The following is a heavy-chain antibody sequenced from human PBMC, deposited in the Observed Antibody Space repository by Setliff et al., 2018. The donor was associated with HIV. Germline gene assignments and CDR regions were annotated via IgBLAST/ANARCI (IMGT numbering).Heavy chain of an antibody. CDR1: GGSINTNSFY. J-gene: IGHJ4*02. CDR3: ARGIDNFWSGYVR. Sequence: SETLSLTCIVSGGSINTNSFYWAWIRQSPGKGLEWIGSFYYSGSANYNPSLKSRVSISVDTSNNQFSLTVRSVTAADTAVYYCARGIDNFWSGYVRWGQGTLVTVSS. V-gene: IGHV4-39*07. CDR2: FYYSGSA. D-gene: IGHD3-3*01.